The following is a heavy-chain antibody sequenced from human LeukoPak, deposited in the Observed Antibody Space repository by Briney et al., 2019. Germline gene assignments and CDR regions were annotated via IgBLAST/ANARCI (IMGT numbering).Heavy chain of an antibody. CDR3: VRGVTIYDSSGYFDY. CDR2: TSYDVYNK. Sequence: GGALRLSCAASGFSFSVCAMHWVRQAPRKGLEWVATTSYDVYNKHYTDSVEGRFTISRDNSKNTLYLQMNTLRVEDAAMYYCVRGVTIYDSSGYFDYWGQGTLVTVSS. V-gene: IGHV3-30-3*01. D-gene: IGHD3-22*01. J-gene: IGHJ4*02. CDR1: GFSFSVCA.